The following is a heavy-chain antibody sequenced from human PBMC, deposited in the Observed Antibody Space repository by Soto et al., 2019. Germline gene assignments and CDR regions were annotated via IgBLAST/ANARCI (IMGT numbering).Heavy chain of an antibody. CDR2: ISSSSSYI. CDR1: GFTFSSYS. D-gene: IGHD3-22*01. J-gene: IGHJ5*02. CDR3: ARDGYYYDSSGGSYNWFDP. Sequence: PGGSLRLSCAASGFTFSSYSMNWVRQAPGKGLEWVSSISSSSSYIYYADSVKGRFTISRDNAKNSLYLQMNSLRAEDTAVYYCARDGYYYDSSGGSYNWFDPWGRGTLVTVSS. V-gene: IGHV3-21*01.